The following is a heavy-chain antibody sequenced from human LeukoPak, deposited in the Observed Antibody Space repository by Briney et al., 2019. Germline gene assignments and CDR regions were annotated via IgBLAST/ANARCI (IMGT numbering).Heavy chain of an antibody. V-gene: IGHV7-4-1*01. Sequence: GASVKVSCKASGYTFTSYAMNWVRQAPGQGLEWMGWINTNTGNPTYAQGLTGRFVFSLDTSVSTAYLQICSLKAEDTAVYYCARGGMVYALDYWGQGTLVTVSS. D-gene: IGHD2-8*01. CDR3: ARGGMVYALDY. J-gene: IGHJ4*02. CDR2: INTNTGNP. CDR1: GYTFTSYA.